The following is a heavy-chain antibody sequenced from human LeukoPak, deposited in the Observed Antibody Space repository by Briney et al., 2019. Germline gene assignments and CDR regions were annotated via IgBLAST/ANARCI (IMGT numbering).Heavy chain of an antibody. J-gene: IGHJ4*02. CDR2: MNPNSGNT. CDR3: ARAWGATYYFDY. Sequence: ASVKVSCKASGYTFTSYDINWVRQATGQGLEWMGWMNPNSGNTGYAQKFQGRVTMTRNTSISTAYMELSSLRSEDTAVYYCARAWGATYYFDYWGQGTLVTVSS. V-gene: IGHV1-8*01. CDR1: GYTFTSYD. D-gene: IGHD3-16*01.